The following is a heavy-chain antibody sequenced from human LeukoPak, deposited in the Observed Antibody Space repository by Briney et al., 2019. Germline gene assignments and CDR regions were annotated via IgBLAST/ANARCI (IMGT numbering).Heavy chain of an antibody. D-gene: IGHD3-10*01. CDR3: ARRRYSDY. J-gene: IGHJ4*02. Sequence: PSETLCLTCTVSGGSISNYYWSRIRQPPGKGLEWIGYIYYSGSTNYNPSLKSRVTISVDTSKNQFSLKLSSVTAADTAVYYCARRRYSDYWGQGTLVTASS. CDR1: GGSISNYY. V-gene: IGHV4-59*01. CDR2: IYYSGST.